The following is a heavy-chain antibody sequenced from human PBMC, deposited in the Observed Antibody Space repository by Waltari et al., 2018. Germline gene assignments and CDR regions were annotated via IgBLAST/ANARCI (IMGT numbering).Heavy chain of an antibody. CDR1: PGPFTTYGYY. V-gene: IGHV4-39*01. Sequence: LQLQESGPGLVKPSETLSLTCTVSPGPFTTYGYYWGRIRQPPGEGLEWNGSIYYSGITYYDPSLESRVIISIDTSESRISLRLNSVTAADTAVYYCAVGRGIFDIWGQGTVVTVSS. D-gene: IGHD6-13*01. CDR3: AVGRGIFDI. CDR2: IYYSGIT. J-gene: IGHJ3*02.